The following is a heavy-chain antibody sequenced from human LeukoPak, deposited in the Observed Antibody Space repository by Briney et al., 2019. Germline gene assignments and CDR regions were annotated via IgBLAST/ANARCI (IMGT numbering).Heavy chain of an antibody. D-gene: IGHD3-10*01. J-gene: IGHJ4*02. CDR1: GFTFDDYG. CDR3: ARVSYNYYGSGSYYNGPGDY. CDR2: INWNGGST. Sequence: GGSPRLSCAASGFTFDDYGMSWVRQAPGKGLEWVSGINWNGGSTGYADSVKGRFTISRDNAKNSLYLQMNSLRAEDTALYYCARVSYNYYGSGSYYNGPGDYWGQGTLVTVSS. V-gene: IGHV3-20*04.